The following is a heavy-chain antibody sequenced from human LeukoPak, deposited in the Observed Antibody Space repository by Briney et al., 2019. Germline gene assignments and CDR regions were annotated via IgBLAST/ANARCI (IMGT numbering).Heavy chain of an antibody. CDR1: GGSISSYY. CDR3: ARDSSSWSDDAFDI. Sequence: PSETLSLTCTVSGGSISSYYWSWIRQPAGRGLEWIGRIYTSGSTNYNPSPKSRVTMSVDTSKNQFSLKLSSVTAADTAVYYCARDSSSWSDDAFDIWGQGTMVTVSS. CDR2: IYTSGST. D-gene: IGHD6-13*01. V-gene: IGHV4-4*07. J-gene: IGHJ3*02.